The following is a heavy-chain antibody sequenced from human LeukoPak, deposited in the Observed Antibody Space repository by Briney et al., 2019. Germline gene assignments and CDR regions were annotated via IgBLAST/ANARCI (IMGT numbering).Heavy chain of an antibody. CDR1: GYTFTGYY. CDR3: ARFYSGYGNYYYYMDV. J-gene: IGHJ6*03. CDR2: INPDSGGT. D-gene: IGHD5-12*01. Sequence: ASVKVSCKASGYTFTGYYMHWVRQAPGQGLEWMGWINPDSGGTKYAQKFQDRVTMTSDTSISTAYMGLSRLRSDDTAVYYCARFYSGYGNYYYYMDVWGKGTTVTVSS. V-gene: IGHV1-2*02.